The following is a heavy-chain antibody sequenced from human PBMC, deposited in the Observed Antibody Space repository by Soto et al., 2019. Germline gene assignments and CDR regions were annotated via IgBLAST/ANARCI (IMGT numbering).Heavy chain of an antibody. CDR3: ARDTMSCDGNRLFDQ. J-gene: IGHJ4*02. D-gene: IGHD1-1*01. V-gene: IGHV3-74*03. CDR1: GFTFSNYW. CDR2: TNRDGSHT. Sequence: GGSLRLSCAASGFTFSNYWFHWVRQAPGKGLFWVSHTNRDGSHTKYADSEKGRFTISRDNAKNTVYLQMNSLRAEDTAVYYCARDTMSCDGNRLFDQWGQGTMVTV.